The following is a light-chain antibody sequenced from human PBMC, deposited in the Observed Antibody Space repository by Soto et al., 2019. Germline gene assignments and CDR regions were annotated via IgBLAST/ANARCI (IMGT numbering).Light chain of an antibody. Sequence: DIVMTQSPDSLAVSLGERATINCKSSQSVLYSSNNKNYLSWYQQKPGQPPKLLIYWASTRESVVPDRFSGSGSGTDFTLTISSLQAEDVAVYYFQQYYSTPITFGQGTRLEIK. J-gene: IGKJ5*01. CDR3: QQYYSTPIT. V-gene: IGKV4-1*01. CDR2: WAS. CDR1: QSVLYSSNNKNY.